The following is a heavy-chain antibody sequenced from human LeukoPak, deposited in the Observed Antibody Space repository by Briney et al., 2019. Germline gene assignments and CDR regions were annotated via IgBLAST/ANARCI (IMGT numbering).Heavy chain of an antibody. D-gene: IGHD6-13*01. J-gene: IGHJ2*01. CDR2: ISYGGSNK. V-gene: IGHV3-30*18. Sequence: GGSLRLSCAASGFTFSSYGMHWVRQAPGKGLEWVAVISYGGSNKYYADSVKGRFTISRDNSKNTLYLQMNSLRAEDTAVYYCGKGGGDSSSWYIWYFDLWGRGTLVTVSS. CDR1: GFTFSSYG. CDR3: GKGGGDSSSWYIWYFDL.